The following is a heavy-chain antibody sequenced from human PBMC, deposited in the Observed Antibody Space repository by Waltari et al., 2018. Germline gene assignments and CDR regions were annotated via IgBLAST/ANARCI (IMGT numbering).Heavy chain of an antibody. Sequence: VQLVQSGTEVQQPGPWVQVSCKASGGPIRSYAISWGRQAPGQGLEWMGGIIPVLTTSNYARKFQGRVTITADESTTTAYMELSGLRSEDTAVYYCARGPHYDYFDYWGQGTLVTVSS. CDR2: IIPVLTTS. D-gene: IGHD3-10*01. J-gene: IGHJ4*02. CDR3: ARGPHYDYFDY. CDR1: GGPIRSYA. V-gene: IGHV1-69*11.